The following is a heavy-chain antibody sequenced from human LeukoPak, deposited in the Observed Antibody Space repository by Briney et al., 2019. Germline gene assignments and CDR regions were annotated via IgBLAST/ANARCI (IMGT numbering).Heavy chain of an antibody. CDR2: ISASGDST. V-gene: IGHV3-23*01. Sequence: GGSLRLSCAASRFTFSSYAMSWVRQAPGKGLEWVSGISASGDSTNYADSVKGRFTISRDNSRNTLYLQMNSLRAEDTAVYYCAKGSGTYYISIDYWGQGSLVTVSS. CDR3: AKGSGTYYISIDY. D-gene: IGHD1-26*01. CDR1: RFTFSSYA. J-gene: IGHJ4*02.